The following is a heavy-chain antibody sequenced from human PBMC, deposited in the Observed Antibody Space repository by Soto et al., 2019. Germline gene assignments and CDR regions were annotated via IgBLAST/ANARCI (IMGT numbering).Heavy chain of an antibody. CDR3: ASRRITIFLVVITHYYYYGMDV. CDR1: GGTFSSYA. D-gene: IGHD3-3*01. V-gene: IGHV1-69*13. Sequence: ASVKVSCKASGGTFSSYAISWVRQAPGQGLEWMGGIIPIFGTANYAQKFQGRVTITADESTSTAYMELSSLRSEDTAVYYCASRRITIFLVVITHYYYYGMDVWGQRTTVTGSS. J-gene: IGHJ6*02. CDR2: IIPIFGTA.